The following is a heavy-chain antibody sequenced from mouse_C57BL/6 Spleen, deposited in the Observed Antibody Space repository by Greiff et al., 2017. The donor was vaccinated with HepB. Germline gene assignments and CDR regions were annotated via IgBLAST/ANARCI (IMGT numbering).Heavy chain of an antibody. CDR3: ARSGYDYDGGYAMDY. Sequence: VQLVESGAELAKPGASVKMSCKASGYTFTSYTMHWVKQRPGQGLEWIGYINPSSGYTKYNQKFKDKATLTADKSSSTAYMQLSSLTSEDSAVYYCARSGYDYDGGYAMDYWGQGTSVTVSS. D-gene: IGHD2-4*01. CDR2: INPSSGYT. J-gene: IGHJ4*01. CDR1: GYTFTSYT. V-gene: IGHV1-4*01.